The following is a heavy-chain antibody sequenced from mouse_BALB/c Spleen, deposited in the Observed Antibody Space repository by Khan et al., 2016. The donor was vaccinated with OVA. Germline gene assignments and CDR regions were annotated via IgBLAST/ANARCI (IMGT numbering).Heavy chain of an antibody. CDR1: GYSITSEFA. J-gene: IGHJ3*01. CDR3: ARKDYYDYDTFPY. CDR2: ISYSGNT. D-gene: IGHD2-4*01. Sequence: ASRSLSLTCTVTGYSITSEFAWNWIRQFPGNKLEWMGYISYSGNTRYNPSLKSLISITRDTSRNQFFLQLNSVTTEDTATYYCARKDYYDYDTFPYWGQGTLVTVSA. V-gene: IGHV3-2*02.